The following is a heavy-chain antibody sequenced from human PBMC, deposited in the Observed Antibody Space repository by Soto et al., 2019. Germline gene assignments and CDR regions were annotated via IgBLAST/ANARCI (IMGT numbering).Heavy chain of an antibody. Sequence: QVQLVQSGAEEKKPGASVKVSCKASGYTFTSYAMHWVRQAPGQRLEWMGWINAGNGNTKYSQKFQGRVTLTRDPSASTAYMELSSLRSEDTAVYYCARAWVVVTAPEYWGQETRVTVSS. J-gene: IGHJ4*02. V-gene: IGHV1-3*05. CDR1: GYTFTSYA. CDR2: INAGNGNT. CDR3: ARAWVVVTAPEY. D-gene: IGHD2-21*02.